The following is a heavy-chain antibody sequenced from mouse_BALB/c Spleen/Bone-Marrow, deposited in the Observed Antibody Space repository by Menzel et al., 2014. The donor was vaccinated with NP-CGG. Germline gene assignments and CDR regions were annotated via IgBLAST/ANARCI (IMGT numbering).Heavy chain of an antibody. CDR3: ARLNCYGNLFV. V-gene: IGHV4-1*02. CDR1: GFDFSRYW. Sequence: VQLKQSGGGLVQPGGSLKLSCAASGFDFSRYWMSWVRQAPGKGLEWIGEINPDRRTINYTPSLKDKFIISRDNAKNPLYLQMSKVRSEDTALYYCARLNCYGNLFVWGAGTTVTVSS. CDR2: INPDRRTI. D-gene: IGHD1-1*01. J-gene: IGHJ1*01.